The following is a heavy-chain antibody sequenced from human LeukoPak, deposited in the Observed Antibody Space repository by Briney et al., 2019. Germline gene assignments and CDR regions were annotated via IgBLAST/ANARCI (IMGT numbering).Heavy chain of an antibody. CDR2: IGNDGRMM. D-gene: IGHD3-22*01. CDR3: ARDASHFDSSGYFHNYYYGMDV. CDR1: GFTLSSHP. V-gene: IGHV3-48*03. Sequence: PGGSLRLSCAASGFTLSSHPMNWVRQAPGKGLEWVSYIGNDGRMMYYADSVKGRFTISRDSAKNSLYLQMNSLGADDTAVYYCARDASHFDSSGYFHNYYYGMDVWGQGTTVTVYS. J-gene: IGHJ6*02.